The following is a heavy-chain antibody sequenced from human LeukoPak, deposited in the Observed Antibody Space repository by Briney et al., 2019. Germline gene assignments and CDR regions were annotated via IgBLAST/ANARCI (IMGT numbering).Heavy chain of an antibody. V-gene: IGHV3-74*01. CDR2: VDGDGSGA. D-gene: IGHD2-21*02. CDR1: GFTFRNHW. Sequence: GGSLRLSCAASGFTFRNHWMHWVRQAPGKGLVWVSCVDGDGSGASYADFVRGRFTISRDSAKDTLYLQMNSLRAEDTAVYYCVSLVVTADLAFDIWGQGTMVTVSS. CDR3: VSLVVTADLAFDI. J-gene: IGHJ3*02.